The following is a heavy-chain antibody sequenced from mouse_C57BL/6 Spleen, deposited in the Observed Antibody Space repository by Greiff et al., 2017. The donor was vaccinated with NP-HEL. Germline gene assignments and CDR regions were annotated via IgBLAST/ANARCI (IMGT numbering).Heavy chain of an antibody. CDR2: IDPSDSET. D-gene: IGHD2-3*01. J-gene: IGHJ2*01. CDR3: ARLRDDGYPGSY. Sequence: VQLQQPGAELVRPGSSVKLSCKASGYTFTSYWMHWVKQRPIQGLEWIGNIDPSDSETHYNQKFKDKATLTVDKSSSTAYMQLSSLTSEDSAVYYCARLRDDGYPGSYWGQGTTLTVSS. CDR1: GYTFTSYW. V-gene: IGHV1-52*01.